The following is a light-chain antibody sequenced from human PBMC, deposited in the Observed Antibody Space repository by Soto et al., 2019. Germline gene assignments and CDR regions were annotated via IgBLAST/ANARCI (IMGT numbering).Light chain of an antibody. V-gene: IGKV2-28*01. J-gene: IGKJ2*01. CDR3: MDALQIPYT. CDR2: LGS. Sequence: DIVMTQSPLSLPVTPGEPASISCRSSQSLLHNAKNYFDWYLQKPGQSPQLLIYLGSNRASGVPARFSGSGSCTDFTLKISRVEAEDVGLYYCMDALQIPYTFGGGNKLDIK. CDR1: QSLLHNAKNY.